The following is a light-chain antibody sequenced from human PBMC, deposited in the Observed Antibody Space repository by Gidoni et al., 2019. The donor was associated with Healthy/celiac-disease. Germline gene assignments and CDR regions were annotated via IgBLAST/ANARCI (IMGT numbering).Light chain of an antibody. J-gene: IGKJ5*01. CDR1: QSVSSY. V-gene: IGKV3-11*01. CDR2: DVA. CDR3: QQRSNWPPIT. Sequence: DIVLTQSPAPLSLSPGERATLSCRASQSVSSYLAWYQQKPGQAPRLLIYDVANRYTGIPARCSGSGSGTDFTLTISSLEPEDFAVYYCQQRSNWPPITFGQGTRLEIK.